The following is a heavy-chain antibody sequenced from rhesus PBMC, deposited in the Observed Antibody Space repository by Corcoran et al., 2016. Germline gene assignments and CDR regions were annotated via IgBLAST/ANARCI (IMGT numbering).Heavy chain of an antibody. D-gene: IGHD4-29*01. CDR1: GGPISSSY. V-gene: IGHV4-169*02. Sequence: QLQLQESGPGLVKPSETLSVTCAVSGGPISSSYWRGNRQAPGKGLEWIGYIYGSGSSTNYNPSLKSRVANSRDTSKNQVSLKLSSVTAADTAVYYCAREGTVADDYWGQGVLVTVSS. CDR3: AREGTVADDY. CDR2: IYGSGSST. J-gene: IGHJ4*01.